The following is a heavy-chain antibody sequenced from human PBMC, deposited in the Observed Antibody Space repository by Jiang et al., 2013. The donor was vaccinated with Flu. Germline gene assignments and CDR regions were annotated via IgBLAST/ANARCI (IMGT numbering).Heavy chain of an antibody. V-gene: IGHV5-10-1*01. CDR2: IDPSDSYT. CDR1: GYSFTSYW. CDR3: ASMGTGIHLGIDF. D-gene: IGHD5-18*01. Sequence: AEVKKPGESLRISCKGSGYSFTSYWINWMRQMPGKGLEWMGRIDPSDSYTNYVPSFQGHVTMSVDKSISTAYLQWSSLKASDTAIYYCASMGTGIHLGIDFWGQGTLVTVSS. J-gene: IGHJ4*02.